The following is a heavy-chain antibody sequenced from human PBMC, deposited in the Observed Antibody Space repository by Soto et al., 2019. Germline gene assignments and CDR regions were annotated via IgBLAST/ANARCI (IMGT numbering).Heavy chain of an antibody. Sequence: EVQLVESGGGLVQPGGSLRLSCAASGFTFSSYWMSWVRQAPGKGLEWVANIKQDGSEKYYVDSVKGRFTISRDNAKNSLYLQMNSLRAEDTAVYYCARQYCGGDCHLDCWGQGTLVTVSS. J-gene: IGHJ4*02. CDR3: ARQYCGGDCHLDC. CDR2: IKQDGSEK. CDR1: GFTFSSYW. D-gene: IGHD2-21*02. V-gene: IGHV3-7*01.